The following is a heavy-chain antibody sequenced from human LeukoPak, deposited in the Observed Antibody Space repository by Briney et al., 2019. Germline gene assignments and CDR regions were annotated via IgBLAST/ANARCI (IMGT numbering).Heavy chain of an antibody. V-gene: IGHV3-30*02. CDR3: AKAMVRGIDY. Sequence: GGSLRLSCAASGFTFSSYGMHWVRQAPGKGLEWVTFIRYDGSNKYYADSVKGRFTISRDNSKSTLYLQMNSLRAEDTAVYYCAKAMVRGIDYWGQGTLVTVSS. J-gene: IGHJ4*02. CDR2: IRYDGSNK. CDR1: GFTFSSYG. D-gene: IGHD3-10*01.